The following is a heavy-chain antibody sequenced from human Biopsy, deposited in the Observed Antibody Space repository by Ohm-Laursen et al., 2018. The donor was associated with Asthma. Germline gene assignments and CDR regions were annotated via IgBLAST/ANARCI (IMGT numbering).Heavy chain of an antibody. D-gene: IGHD2-15*01. Sequence: SVTLSLTSTVSGVSIRSYYWTWIRQPPGKGLEWIGNIHYSGSTYSNPSLKSRVTISVDTSKKQISLRLSSVIAADTAVYYCAGFCSGGNCPDHWGQGTLVTVSS. V-gene: IGHV4-59*07. J-gene: IGHJ4*02. CDR3: AGFCSGGNCPDH. CDR1: GVSIRSYY. CDR2: IHYSGST.